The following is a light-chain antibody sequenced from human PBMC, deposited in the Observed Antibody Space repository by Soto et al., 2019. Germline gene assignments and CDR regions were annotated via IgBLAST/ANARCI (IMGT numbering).Light chain of an antibody. V-gene: IGLV2-11*01. J-gene: IGLJ3*02. Sequence: QSVLTQPRSVSGSPGQSVTISCTGTSSDVGGYIYVSWYQQYPAKAPKVMIYDVSRRPSGVPDRFSGSKSGNTASLTISGLQAEDEAVYYCRSYAGNKTVVFGGGTKLTVL. CDR3: RSYAGNKTVV. CDR2: DVS. CDR1: SSDVGGYIY.